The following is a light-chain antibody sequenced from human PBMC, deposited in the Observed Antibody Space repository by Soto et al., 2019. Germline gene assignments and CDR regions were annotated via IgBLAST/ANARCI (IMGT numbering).Light chain of an antibody. Sequence: QSVLTQPPSASGSPGQSVTISCTGTSSDVGGYNYASWYQQLPGEAPKLVIYEVSRRPSGVPYRFSGSKSGNTASLTVSGLQTEDEADYYCSSYAGSNNYVFGSGTKVTVL. CDR3: SSYAGSNNYV. V-gene: IGLV2-8*01. J-gene: IGLJ1*01. CDR2: EVS. CDR1: SSDVGGYNY.